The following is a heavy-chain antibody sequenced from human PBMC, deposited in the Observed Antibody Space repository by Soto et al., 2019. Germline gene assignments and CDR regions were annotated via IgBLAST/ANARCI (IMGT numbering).Heavy chain of an antibody. CDR1: GFSLSTSGVG. V-gene: IGHV2-5*02. CDR2: IYWDDDK. D-gene: IGHD7-27*01. J-gene: IGHJ4*02. CDR3: AHSLIPNWGSRGAFDY. Sequence: SGPTLVNHTQTLTLTCTFSGFSLSTSGVGVGWIRQPPGKALEWLALIYWDDDKRYSPSLKSRLTITKDTSKNQVVLTMTNMDPVDTATYYCAHSLIPNWGSRGAFDYWGQGTLVTVSS.